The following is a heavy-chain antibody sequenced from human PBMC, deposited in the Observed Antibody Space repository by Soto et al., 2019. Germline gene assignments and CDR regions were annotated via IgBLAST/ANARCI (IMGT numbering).Heavy chain of an antibody. CDR2: INPNSRDT. Sequence: GASVKVSCKSSGYAFTGYYIHWVRQAPGQGLEWMGWINPNSRDTNYAQKFQGRVTMTRDTSFSTAYMELSSLRSDDTAVYYCATRYSYVHFWGQGTLVTVSS. V-gene: IGHV1-2*02. J-gene: IGHJ4*02. D-gene: IGHD5-18*01. CDR3: ATRYSYVHF. CDR1: GYAFTGYY.